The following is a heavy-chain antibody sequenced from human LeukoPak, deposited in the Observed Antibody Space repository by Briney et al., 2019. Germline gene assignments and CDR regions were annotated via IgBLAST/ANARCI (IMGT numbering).Heavy chain of an antibody. Sequence: GESLKISCKGSGYSFTTYWIGWVRQMPGKGLECMGIVYPDDSDTTYSPSFQGQVTISADKSLSTAYLQWSSLKASDTAIYYCARLGGDTYYFGSASYPNWYFDLWGRGTLVTVSS. V-gene: IGHV5-51*01. J-gene: IGHJ2*01. CDR1: GYSFTTYW. D-gene: IGHD3-10*01. CDR2: VYPDDSDT. CDR3: ARLGGDTYYFGSASYPNWYFDL.